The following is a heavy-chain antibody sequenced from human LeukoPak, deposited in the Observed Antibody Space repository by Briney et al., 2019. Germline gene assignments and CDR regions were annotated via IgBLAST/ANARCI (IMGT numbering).Heavy chain of an antibody. Sequence: SETLSLTCTVSGDSISRSTYYWAWIRQPPGKGLEWIGRVYYGRSPYFNPSLESRATISVDTSKNHFSLKISSVTAADTAVYYCARSSGTGTFSYWGQGTLVTVSS. D-gene: IGHD6-25*01. CDR3: ARSSGTGTFSY. CDR1: GDSISRSTYY. V-gene: IGHV4-39*02. J-gene: IGHJ4*02. CDR2: VYYGRSP.